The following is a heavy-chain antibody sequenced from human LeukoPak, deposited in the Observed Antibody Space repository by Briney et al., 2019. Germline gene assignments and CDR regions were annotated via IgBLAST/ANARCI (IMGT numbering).Heavy chain of an antibody. CDR3: ARVNYGDYVS. J-gene: IGHJ4*02. CDR2: IKQDGSEK. V-gene: IGHV3-7*04. Sequence: GGSLRLSCEASGFTFSNDWMGWVRQAPGKGLEWVANIKQDGSEKNYVDSVKGRFTISRDNAKNTLHLQMNSLRAEDTAVYYCARVNYGDYVSWGQGTLVTVSS. CDR1: GFTFSNDW. D-gene: IGHD4-17*01.